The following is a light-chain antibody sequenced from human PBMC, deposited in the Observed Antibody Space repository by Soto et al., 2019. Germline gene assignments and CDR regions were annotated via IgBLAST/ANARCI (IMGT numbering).Light chain of an antibody. CDR2: GAS. J-gene: IGKJ1*01. CDR3: QQYHIWPPWT. CDR1: QSVSSN. V-gene: IGKV3-15*01. Sequence: EIVLAQSPGTLSLSPGESATLSCRASQSVSSNLAWYQQKPGQAPRLLIYGASTRATGIPARFTGSGSGTEFTLTISSLQSEDFAVYYCQQYHIWPPWTSGQGTKVDIK.